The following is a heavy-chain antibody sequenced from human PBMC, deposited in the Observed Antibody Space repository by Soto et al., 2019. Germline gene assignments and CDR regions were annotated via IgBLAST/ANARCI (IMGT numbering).Heavy chain of an antibody. Sequence: SETLSLTCTVSNASISTISSYYWTWVRQPPGKGLEWIGYVYYSGSTNFNPSLKSRVGMSIDTSKNQFSLELKSVTAADTATYYCVRDYLLTGFDTWGQGTLVTVSS. CDR1: NASISTISSYY. J-gene: IGHJ5*02. CDR2: VYYSGST. CDR3: VRDYLLTGFDT. V-gene: IGHV4-61*01. D-gene: IGHD3-9*01.